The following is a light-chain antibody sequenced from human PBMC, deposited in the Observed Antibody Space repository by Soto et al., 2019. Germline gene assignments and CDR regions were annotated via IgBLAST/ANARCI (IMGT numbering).Light chain of an antibody. CDR3: QQYYIWPLT. Sequence: EIVMAQSPATLSVSPGESATPSCRASQSVSSNLAWYQQKPGQAPRLVIYGASTRATGIPARFSGSGSGTEFTFTISSLQSEDFAVYYCQQYYIWPLTFGPGTKVDIK. J-gene: IGKJ3*01. V-gene: IGKV3-15*01. CDR2: GAS. CDR1: QSVSSN.